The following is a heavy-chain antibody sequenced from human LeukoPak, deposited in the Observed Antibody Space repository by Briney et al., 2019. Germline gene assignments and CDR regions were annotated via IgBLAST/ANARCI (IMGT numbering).Heavy chain of an antibody. CDR3: ARRPYGSGSYYDY. D-gene: IGHD3-10*01. CDR2: IRYDGSNK. J-gene: IGHJ4*02. Sequence: SCKASGYTFTGYYMHWVRQAPGKGLEWVAFIRYDGSNKYYADSVKGRFTISRDNSKNTLYLQMNSLRAEDTAVYYCARRPYGSGSYYDYWGQGTLVTVSS. V-gene: IGHV3-30*02. CDR1: GYTFTGYY.